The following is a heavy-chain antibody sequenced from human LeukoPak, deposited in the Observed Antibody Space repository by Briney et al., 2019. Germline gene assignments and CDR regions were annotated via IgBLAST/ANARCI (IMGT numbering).Heavy chain of an antibody. Sequence: ASVKVSCKASGYTFTSYYIHWVRQAPGQGLEWMGIINPSGGSTSYAQKFQGRVTMTRDTSTSTVYMQLGSLRSEDTALYYCARPGSSTSCPRDYWGQGTLVTVSS. D-gene: IGHD2-2*01. CDR2: INPSGGST. J-gene: IGHJ4*02. CDR3: ARPGSSTSCPRDY. CDR1: GYTFTSYY. V-gene: IGHV1-46*01.